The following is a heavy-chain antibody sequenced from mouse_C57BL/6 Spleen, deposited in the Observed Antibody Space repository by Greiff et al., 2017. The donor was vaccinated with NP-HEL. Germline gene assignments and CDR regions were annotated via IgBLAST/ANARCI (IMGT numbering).Heavy chain of an antibody. CDR3: ARSPYDYDEGYAMDY. Sequence: EVKLMESGGGLVQPGGSLSLSCAASGFTFTDYYMSWVRQPPGKALEWLGFIRNKANGYTTEYSASVKGRFTISRDNSQSILYLQMNALRAEDSATYYCARSPYDYDEGYAMDYWGQGTSVTVSS. CDR1: GFTFTDYY. J-gene: IGHJ4*01. D-gene: IGHD2-4*01. V-gene: IGHV7-3*01. CDR2: IRNKANGYTT.